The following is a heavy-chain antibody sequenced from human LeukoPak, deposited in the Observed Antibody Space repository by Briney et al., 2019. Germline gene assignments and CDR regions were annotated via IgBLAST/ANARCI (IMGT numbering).Heavy chain of an antibody. CDR3: ARDLTSRAVPADQGGYYYYYMDV. Sequence: ASVKVSCKASGDVFTGCYMHWLRQAPGQGLEWMGWINPNSGGTNYAQKFQGRVTMTRDTSISTAYMELSRLRSDDTAVYYCARDLTSRAVPADQGGYYYYYMDVWGKGTTVTVSS. CDR2: INPNSGGT. V-gene: IGHV1-2*02. D-gene: IGHD2-2*01. CDR1: GDVFTGCY. J-gene: IGHJ6*03.